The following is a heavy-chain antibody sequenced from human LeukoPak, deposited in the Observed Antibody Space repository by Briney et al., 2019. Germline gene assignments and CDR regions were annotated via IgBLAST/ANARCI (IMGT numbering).Heavy chain of an antibody. J-gene: IGHJ4*02. CDR1: GGTFSSYA. D-gene: IGHD2-15*01. CDR3: ARAGKVVVAAAD. V-gene: IGHV1-69*06. Sequence: RASVKVSCKASGGTFSSYAISWVRQAPGQGLEWMGRIIPIFGTASYAQKFQGRVTITADKSTSTAYMELSSLRSEDTAVYYCARAGKVVVAAADWGQGTLVTVSS. CDR2: IIPIFGTA.